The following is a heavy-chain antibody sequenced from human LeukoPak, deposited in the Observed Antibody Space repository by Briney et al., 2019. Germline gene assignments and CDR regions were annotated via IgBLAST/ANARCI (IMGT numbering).Heavy chain of an antibody. D-gene: IGHD2-15*01. J-gene: IGHJ3*02. V-gene: IGHV4-34*01. CDR1: GGSFSGYY. CDR3: ARDPSSGGAFDI. Sequence: SETLSLTCAVYGGSFSGYYWSWIRQPPGKGLEWIGEINHSGSTNYNPSLKGRVTISVDTSKNQFSLKLSSVTAADTAVYYCARDPSSGGAFDIWGQGTMVTVSS. CDR2: INHSGST.